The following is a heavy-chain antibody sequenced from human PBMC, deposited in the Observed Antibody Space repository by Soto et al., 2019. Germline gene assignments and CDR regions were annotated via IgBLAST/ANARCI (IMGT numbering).Heavy chain of an antibody. CDR1: GGSISSYY. J-gene: IGHJ6*02. Sequence: QVQLQESGPGLVKPSETLSLTCTVSGGSISSYYWSWIRQPAGKGLEWIGRIYTSGSTNYNPSLKSRVTMSVDTSKNQFSLKLSSVTAADTAAYYCARDDLIRDCGGDCSYYYYYGMDVWGQGTTVTVSS. CDR3: ARDDLIRDCGGDCSYYYYYGMDV. D-gene: IGHD2-21*02. CDR2: IYTSGST. V-gene: IGHV4-4*07.